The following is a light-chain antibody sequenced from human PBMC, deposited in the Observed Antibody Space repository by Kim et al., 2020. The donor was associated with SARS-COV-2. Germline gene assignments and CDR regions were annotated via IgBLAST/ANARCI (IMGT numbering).Light chain of an antibody. J-gene: IGKJ5*01. CDR1: QSLLHSNGYNY. CDR3: MQALQTPFA. V-gene: IGKV2-28*01. Sequence: PASISCRSSQSLLHSNGYNYLDWYLQKPGQSPQLLIYLGSNRASGVPDRFSGSGSGTDFTLKISRVEAEDVGVYYCMQALQTPFAFGQGTRLEIK. CDR2: LGS.